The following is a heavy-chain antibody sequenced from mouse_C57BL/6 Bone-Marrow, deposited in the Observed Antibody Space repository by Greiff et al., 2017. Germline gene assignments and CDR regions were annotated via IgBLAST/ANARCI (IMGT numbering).Heavy chain of an antibody. CDR1: GFNIKDDY. CDR2: IDPENGDT. D-gene: IGHD3-2*02. Sequence: EVQLQQSGAELVRPGASVKLSCTASGFNIKDDYMHWVKQRPEQGLEWIGWIDPENGDTEYASKFQGKATITSDTSSNTAYLQLSSLTSEDTAVYYCTTFQLKPGFAYWGQGTLVTVSA. V-gene: IGHV14-4*01. J-gene: IGHJ3*01. CDR3: TTFQLKPGFAY.